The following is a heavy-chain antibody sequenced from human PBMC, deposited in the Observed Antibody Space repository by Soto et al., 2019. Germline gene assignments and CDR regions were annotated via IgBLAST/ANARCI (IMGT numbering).Heavy chain of an antibody. Sequence: SETLSLTCAVYGGSFSGYYWSWIRQPPGKGLEWIGEINHSGSTNYNPSLKSRVTISVDTSKNQFSLKLSSVTAADTAVYYCARVSSDFGVVISPHFDYWGQGTLVTVSS. V-gene: IGHV4-34*01. CDR2: INHSGST. J-gene: IGHJ4*02. CDR1: GGSFSGYY. D-gene: IGHD3-3*01. CDR3: ARVSSDFGVVISPHFDY.